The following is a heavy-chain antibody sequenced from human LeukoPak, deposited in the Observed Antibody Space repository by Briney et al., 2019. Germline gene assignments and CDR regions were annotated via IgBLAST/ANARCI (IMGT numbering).Heavy chain of an antibody. V-gene: IGHV3-7*01. CDR2: IKEDGSEK. CDR1: GFTFSRYW. J-gene: IGHJ4*02. CDR3: ARDKGPMIFGVFDY. D-gene: IGHD3/OR15-3a*01. Sequence: PGGSLRLSCAASGFTFSRYWMDWVRQAPGKGLEWVANIKEDGSEKYYVDSVKGRFTISRDNAKNSLYLQMNSLRAEDTAVYYCARDKGPMIFGVFDYWGQGILVTVSS.